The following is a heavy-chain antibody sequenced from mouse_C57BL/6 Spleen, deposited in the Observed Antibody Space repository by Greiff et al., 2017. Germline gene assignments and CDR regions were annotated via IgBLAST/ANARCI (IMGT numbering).Heavy chain of an antibody. D-gene: IGHD3-2*02. V-gene: IGHV1-66*01. Sequence: QVQLQQSGPELVKPGASVKISCKASGYSFTSYYIHWVKQRPGQGLEWIGWIYPGSGNTKYNEKFKGKATLTADTSSSTAYMQLSSLTSEDSAVYYCARGQLRLFDYWGQGTTLTVSS. CDR3: ARGQLRLFDY. CDR1: GYSFTSYY. J-gene: IGHJ2*01. CDR2: IYPGSGNT.